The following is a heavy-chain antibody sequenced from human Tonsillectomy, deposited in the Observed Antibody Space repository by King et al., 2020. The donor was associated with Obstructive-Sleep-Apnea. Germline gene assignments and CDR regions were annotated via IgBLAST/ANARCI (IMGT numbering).Heavy chain of an antibody. CDR1: GGSISSSSYY. Sequence: LQLQESGPGLVKPSETLSLTCTVSGGSISSSSYYWGWIRQPPGKGLEWIGSIYYSGSTYYNPSLKSRVTISVDTSKNQFPLKLSSVTAADTAVYYCARDRYNWNYVDAFDIWGQGTMVTVSS. J-gene: IGHJ3*02. D-gene: IGHD1-7*01. CDR2: IYYSGST. V-gene: IGHV4-39*06. CDR3: ARDRYNWNYVDAFDI.